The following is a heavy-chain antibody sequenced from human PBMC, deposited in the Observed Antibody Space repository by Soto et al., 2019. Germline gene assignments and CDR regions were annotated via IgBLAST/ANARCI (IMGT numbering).Heavy chain of an antibody. V-gene: IGHV1-8*01. J-gene: IGHJ4*02. Sequence: ASVKVSCKASGYTFTSYDINWVRQATGQGLEWMGWMNPNSGNTGYAQKFQGRVTMTRNTSISTAYMELSSLRSEDTAVYYCASRLSIAVTGTDFDYWGRGTLVTVSS. CDR3: ASRLSIAVTGTDFDY. CDR1: GYTFTSYD. D-gene: IGHD6-19*01. CDR2: MNPNSGNT.